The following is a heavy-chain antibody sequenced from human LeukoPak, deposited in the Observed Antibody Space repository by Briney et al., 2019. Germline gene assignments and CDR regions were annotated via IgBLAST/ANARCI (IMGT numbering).Heavy chain of an antibody. CDR1: GNTFTNYD. CDR3: ARCTGGDCGGAFDI. CDR2: MNPNTGNA. Sequence: ASVELSCKTSGNTFTNYDINWLRQATGQGLEWMGWMNPNTGNADSAQKFQGRVTMTRNISISTAYMELSSLRFEDTAVYYCARCTGGDCGGAFDIWGQGTMVTVSS. J-gene: IGHJ3*02. V-gene: IGHV1-8*01. D-gene: IGHD2-21*02.